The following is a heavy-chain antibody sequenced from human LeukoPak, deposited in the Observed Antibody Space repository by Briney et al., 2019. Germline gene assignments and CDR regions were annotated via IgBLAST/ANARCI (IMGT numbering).Heavy chain of an antibody. CDR3: ARGLRYGDYYFDY. J-gene: IGHJ4*02. CDR1: GNSISSGYY. CDR2: IYYSGST. D-gene: IGHD4-17*01. Sequence: KPSETLSLTCAVSGNSISSGYYWGWIRQPPGKGLEWIGYIYYSGSTYYNPSLKSRVTISVDTSKNQFSLKLSSVTAADTAVYYCARGLRYGDYYFDYWGQGTLVTVSS. V-gene: IGHV4-30-4*08.